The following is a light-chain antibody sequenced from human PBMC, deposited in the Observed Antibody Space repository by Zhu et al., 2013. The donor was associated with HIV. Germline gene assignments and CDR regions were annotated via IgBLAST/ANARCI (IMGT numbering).Light chain of an antibody. CDR2: EVS. Sequence: QSALTQPASVSGSPGQSITISCTGTSSDVGAYNHVSWYQHHPGKAPKLIISEVSYRPSGVSNRFSGSKSANTASLTISGLQAEDEADYYCTSYTTSTTLLFGGGTKLTVL. V-gene: IGLV2-14*01. J-gene: IGLJ2*01. CDR1: SSDVGAYNH. CDR3: TSYTTSTTLL.